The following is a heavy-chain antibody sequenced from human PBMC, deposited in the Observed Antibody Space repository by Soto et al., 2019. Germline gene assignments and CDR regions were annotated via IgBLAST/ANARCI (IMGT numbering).Heavy chain of an antibody. J-gene: IGHJ4*02. V-gene: IGHV3-30*18. CDR2: ISYDGSNK. Sequence: QVQLVESGGGVVQPGRSLRLSCAASGFTFSSYGMHWVRQAPGKGLEWVAVISYDGSNKYYADSVKGRFTISRDNSKNTLYLQMNSLGAEDTAVYYCAKVWDIVVVSPQNYFDYWGQGTLVTVSS. CDR1: GFTFSSYG. CDR3: AKVWDIVVVSPQNYFDY. D-gene: IGHD2-15*01.